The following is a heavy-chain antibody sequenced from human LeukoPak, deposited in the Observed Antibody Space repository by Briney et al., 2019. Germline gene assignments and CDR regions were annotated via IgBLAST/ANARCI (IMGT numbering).Heavy chain of an antibody. CDR1: GGSISSSSYS. D-gene: IGHD5-12*01. V-gene: IGHV4-39*07. Sequence: SETLSLTCIVSGGSISSSSYSWGWIRQPPGKGLEWIATIYYDGSTYYNPSLKSRVTISMDTSKNQFSLRLSSVTAVDTAVYYCARVSGATITTYYGMDVWGQGTTVTVS. CDR2: IYYDGST. CDR3: ARVSGATITTYYGMDV. J-gene: IGHJ6*02.